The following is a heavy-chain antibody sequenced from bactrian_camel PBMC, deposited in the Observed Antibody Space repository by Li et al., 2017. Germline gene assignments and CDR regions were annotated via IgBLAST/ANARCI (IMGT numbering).Heavy chain of an antibody. CDR3: ATDSLYGFSY. CDR1: GFTFRSYA. Sequence: VQLVESGGGLAQPGGSLRLSCAASGFTFRSYAMSWVRQAPGKGLEWVSGISNDGVVTGYADSVKGRFTISRDNAQNTLYLQLNTLKTDDTAMYYCATDSLYGFSYWGQGTQVTVS. D-gene: IGHD3*01. J-gene: IGHJ4*01. V-gene: IGHV3S42*01. CDR2: ISNDGVVT.